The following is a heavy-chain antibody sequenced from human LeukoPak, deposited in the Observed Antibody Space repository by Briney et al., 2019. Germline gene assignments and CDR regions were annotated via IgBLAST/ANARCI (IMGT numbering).Heavy chain of an antibody. CDR3: AKSDVSYSSGWYRPFDY. V-gene: IGHV3-53*01. CDR2: IHSSGAT. D-gene: IGHD6-19*01. CDR1: GFTGSNNY. J-gene: IGHJ4*02. Sequence: PGGSLRLSCAASGFTGSNNYVSWVRQAPGMGLEWVSAIHSSGATCYADSVKGRFTISRDTSKNTLYLQISSLRAEDTAVYYCAKSDVSYSSGWYRPFDYWGQGTLVTVSS.